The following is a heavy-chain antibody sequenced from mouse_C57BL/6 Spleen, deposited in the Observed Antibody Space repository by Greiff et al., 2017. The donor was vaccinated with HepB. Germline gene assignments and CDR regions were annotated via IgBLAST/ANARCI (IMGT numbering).Heavy chain of an antibody. Sequence: QVQLQQSGAELARPGASVKMSCKASGYTFTSYTMHWVKQRPGQGLEWIGYINPSSGYTKYNQKFKDKATLTADKSSSTAYMQLSSLTSEDSAVYYCARNDYDVDYYAMDYWGQGTSVTVSS. CDR1: GYTFTSYT. CDR3: ARNDYDVDYYAMDY. CDR2: INPSSGYT. J-gene: IGHJ4*01. D-gene: IGHD2-4*01. V-gene: IGHV1-4*01.